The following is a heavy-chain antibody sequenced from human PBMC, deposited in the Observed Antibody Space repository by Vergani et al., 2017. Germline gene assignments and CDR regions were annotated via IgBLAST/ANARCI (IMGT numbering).Heavy chain of an antibody. J-gene: IGHJ2*01. CDR2: IHNRGKT. V-gene: IGHV4-38-2*01. Sequence: QVRLEESGPGLVKPSETLSLTCSVSGYSIGSGFYWSWIRQSPGEGLQWLTSIHNRGKTYHNPSLKSRVSVSLDTSKNRFSLNLTSVTATDTAVYYCARSQGDYWYFDLRGPGSLVTVSS. CDR3: ARSQGDYWYFDL. CDR1: GYSIGSGFY. D-gene: IGHD2-21*01.